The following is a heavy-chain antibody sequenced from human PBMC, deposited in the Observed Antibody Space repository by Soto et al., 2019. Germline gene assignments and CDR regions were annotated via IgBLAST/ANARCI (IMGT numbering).Heavy chain of an antibody. CDR3: ARTYYYDSSGYYYEDY. Sequence: QVPLVQSGAEVKKPGASVKVSCKASGYTFTGYYMHWVRQAPGQGLEWMGWINPNSGGTNYAQKFQGRVTMTRDTSISTAYMELSRLRSDDTAVYYCARTYYYDSSGYYYEDYWGQGTLVTVSS. CDR2: INPNSGGT. D-gene: IGHD3-22*01. V-gene: IGHV1-2*02. CDR1: GYTFTGYY. J-gene: IGHJ4*02.